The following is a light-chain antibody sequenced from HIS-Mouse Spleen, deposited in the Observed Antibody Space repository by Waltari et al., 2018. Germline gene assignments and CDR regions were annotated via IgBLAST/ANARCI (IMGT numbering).Light chain of an antibody. V-gene: IGLV2-11*01. CDR2: DVS. CDR3: CSYAGSYTGV. Sequence: QSALTQPRSVSGSPGPSVTISCTGTSSDVGGSQYVSWYQQHPGKAPKLMIYDVSKRPSGVPDRFSGSKSGNTASLTISGLQAEDEADYYCCSYAGSYTGVFGTGTKVTVL. CDR1: SSDVGGSQY. J-gene: IGLJ1*01.